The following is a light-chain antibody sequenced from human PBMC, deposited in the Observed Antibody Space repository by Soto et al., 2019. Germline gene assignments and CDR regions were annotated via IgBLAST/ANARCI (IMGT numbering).Light chain of an antibody. CDR1: QSVSSN. Sequence: EIVMTQSPATLSVSPGERATLSCRASQSVSSNLAWYQQKPGQAPRLLIYGASTRATGIPARFSGSGSGTEFTLTISSLQSEDFAVYYCQHYNKWPPLITFGPGTKVDIK. CDR2: GAS. J-gene: IGKJ3*01. V-gene: IGKV3-15*01. CDR3: QHYNKWPPLIT.